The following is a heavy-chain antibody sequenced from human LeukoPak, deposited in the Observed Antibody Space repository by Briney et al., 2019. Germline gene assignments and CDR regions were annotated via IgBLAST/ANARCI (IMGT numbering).Heavy chain of an antibody. CDR1: GGSISPYY. J-gene: IGHJ4*02. CDR3: ARAETLAAIYFDF. Sequence: PSETLSLTCSVSGGSISPYYWSWIRQPPGKGLEWIGYIFYSGITTYNPSLKSRVTISLDSSKNQFFLRLTPVTAADTAMYYCARAETLAAIYFDFWGQGSLVTVSS. CDR2: IFYSGIT. V-gene: IGHV4-59*01. D-gene: IGHD6-25*01.